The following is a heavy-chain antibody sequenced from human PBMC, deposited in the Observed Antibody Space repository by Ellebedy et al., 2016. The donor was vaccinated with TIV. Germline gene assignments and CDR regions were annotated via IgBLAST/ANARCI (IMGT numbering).Heavy chain of an antibody. J-gene: IGHJ4*02. V-gene: IGHV3-11*01. Sequence: PGGSLRLSCAASGFTFSDYFMSWIRQAPGKGLEWVSYISGSGSIIYYADSVKGRFTISRDNAKNSLYLQMNSLRAEDTAVYYCTTDPIVVEYYYFDYWGQGTLVTVSP. D-gene: IGHD2-2*01. CDR3: TTDPIVVEYYYFDY. CDR1: GFTFSDYF. CDR2: ISGSGSII.